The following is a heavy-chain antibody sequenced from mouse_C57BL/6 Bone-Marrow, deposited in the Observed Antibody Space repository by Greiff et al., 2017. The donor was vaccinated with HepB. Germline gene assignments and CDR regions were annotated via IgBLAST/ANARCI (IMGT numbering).Heavy chain of an antibody. D-gene: IGHD3-2*02. J-gene: IGHJ1*03. CDR2: INPGSGGT. CDR1: GYAFTNYL. V-gene: IGHV1-54*01. CDR3: ARGPDSSGYVYFDV. Sequence: SGAELVRPGTSVKVSCKASGYAFTNYLIEWVKQRPGQGLEWIGVINPGSGGTNYNEKFKGKATLTADKSSSTAYMQLSSLTSEDSAVYFCARGPDSSGYVYFDVWGTGTTVTVSS.